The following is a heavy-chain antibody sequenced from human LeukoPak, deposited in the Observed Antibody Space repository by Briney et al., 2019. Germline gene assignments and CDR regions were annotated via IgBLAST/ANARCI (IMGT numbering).Heavy chain of an antibody. CDR2: ISTYIGST. D-gene: IGHD5-24*01. J-gene: IGHJ4*02. Sequence: ASVKVSCKTSGYTFTSYGIIWVRQAPGQGPEWMGWISTYIGSTVYAQKFQGRVTMTTDRSTSTAYLELRSLRSDDTAVCYCARGSIVMAGRTFDSWGQGTLVTVSS. CDR1: GYTFTSYG. CDR3: ARGSIVMAGRTFDS. V-gene: IGHV1-18*01.